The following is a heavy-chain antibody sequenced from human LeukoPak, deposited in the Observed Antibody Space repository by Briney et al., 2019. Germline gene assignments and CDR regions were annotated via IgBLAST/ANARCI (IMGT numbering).Heavy chain of an antibody. CDR1: GFTFSSYA. J-gene: IGHJ6*02. CDR3: AKNLYCGGGSCYPSALGMDV. Sequence: GVSLRLSCAASGFTFSSYAMSWVREAPGKGLEWVSSISGSGNRTYYADSVKGRFTISRDNSKNTLFLQMNSLRAEDTAVYYCAKNLYCGGGSCYPSALGMDVWGQGTTVTVSS. D-gene: IGHD2-15*01. CDR2: ISGSGNRT. V-gene: IGHV3-23*01.